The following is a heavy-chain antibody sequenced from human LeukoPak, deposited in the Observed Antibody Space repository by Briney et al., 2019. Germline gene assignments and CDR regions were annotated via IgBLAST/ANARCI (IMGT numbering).Heavy chain of an antibody. D-gene: IGHD2-21*02. CDR1: GYSISSGYY. V-gene: IGHV4-38-2*02. CDR2: IYHSGST. CDR3: ARLDQGEAGYCGGDCYPIGWFDP. Sequence: KSSETLSLTCTVSGYSISSGYYWGWIRQPPGKGLEWIGSIYHSGSTYYNPSLKSRVTISVDTSKNQFSLKLSSVTAADTAVYYCARLDQGEAGYCGGDCYPIGWFDPWGQGTLVTVSS. J-gene: IGHJ5*02.